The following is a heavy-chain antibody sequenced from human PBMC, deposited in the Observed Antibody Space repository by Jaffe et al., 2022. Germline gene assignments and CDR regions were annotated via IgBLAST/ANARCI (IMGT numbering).Heavy chain of an antibody. D-gene: IGHD5-12*01. Sequence: QITLKESGPTLVKPTQTLTLTCTFSGFSLSTSGVGVGWIRQPPGKALEWLALIYWNDDKRYSPSLKSRLTITKDTSKNQVVLTMTNMDPVDTATYYCAHRHQYSGYDPYYFDYWGQGTLVTVSS. J-gene: IGHJ4*02. CDR1: GFSLSTSGVG. CDR3: AHRHQYSGYDPYYFDY. CDR2: IYWNDDK. V-gene: IGHV2-5*01.